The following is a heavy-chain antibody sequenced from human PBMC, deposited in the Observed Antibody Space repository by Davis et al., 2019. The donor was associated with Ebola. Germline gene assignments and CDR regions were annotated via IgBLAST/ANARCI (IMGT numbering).Heavy chain of an antibody. D-gene: IGHD1-26*01. CDR1: GFTFSDHW. Sequence: GESLKISCAASGFTFSDHWMSWVRQAPGKGLAWVANIMQDGSEKNYVDSARGRFNISRDNAQHFLFLQMNSLRAEDTAVYYCATSTGLGAHDAFDFWGQGTVVSVSS. J-gene: IGHJ3*01. CDR2: IMQDGSEK. CDR3: ATSTGLGAHDAFDF. V-gene: IGHV3-7*03.